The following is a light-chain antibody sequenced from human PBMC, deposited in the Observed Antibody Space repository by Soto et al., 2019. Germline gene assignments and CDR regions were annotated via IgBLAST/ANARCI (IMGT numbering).Light chain of an antibody. V-gene: IGLV2-8*01. Sequence: QSALTQPPSASGSPGQSVTISCSGTKNDIGVYDFVSWYQHHPGKAPRLIIYEVVQRPSGVPDRFSGSKSGNTAALTVSGRQAADEADYFCKSYAGSNTYVFGSGTTLTVL. CDR3: KSYAGSNTYV. CDR2: EVV. J-gene: IGLJ1*01. CDR1: KNDIGVYDF.